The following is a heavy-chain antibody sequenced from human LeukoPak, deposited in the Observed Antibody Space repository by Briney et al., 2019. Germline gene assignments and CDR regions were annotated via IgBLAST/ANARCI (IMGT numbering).Heavy chain of an antibody. CDR2: ISGDGGT. V-gene: IGHV3-23*01. Sequence: GGSLRLSCAASGFTLGSYVMSWVRQAPGKGPEWVSAISGDGGTYYADSVKGRFTISRDNSKNTFYLQMNSLGGEDTALYYCARYCGAASCYSGFDYWGQGTLVTVAS. CDR1: GFTLGSYV. CDR3: ARYCGAASCYSGFDY. J-gene: IGHJ4*02. D-gene: IGHD2-15*01.